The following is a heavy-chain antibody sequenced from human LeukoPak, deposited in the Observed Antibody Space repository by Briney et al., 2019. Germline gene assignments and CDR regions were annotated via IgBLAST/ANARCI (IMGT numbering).Heavy chain of an antibody. J-gene: IGHJ4*02. CDR2: ISDSGNT. CDR3: AKAPVTTCRGAYCYPFDY. D-gene: IGHD2-21*01. V-gene: IGHV3-23*01. CDR1: GFTLSSYA. Sequence: GGSLRLSCAASGFTLSSYAMSWVRQAPGKGLEWVSAISDSGNTYHADSVKGRFTISRDSSKNTLFLQMNRLRREDAAVHYCAKAPVTTCRGAYCYPFDYWGQGTLVTVSS.